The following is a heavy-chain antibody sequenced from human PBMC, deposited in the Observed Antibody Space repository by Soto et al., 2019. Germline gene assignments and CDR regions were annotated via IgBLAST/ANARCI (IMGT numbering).Heavy chain of an antibody. CDR3: ARSSGSNYYYYYGMDV. J-gene: IGHJ6*02. D-gene: IGHD3-10*01. CDR2: INPSGGST. V-gene: IGHV1-46*01. Sequence: QVQLVQSGAEVKKPGASVKVSCKASGYTFTSYYMHWVRQAPGQELEGMGIINPSGGSTSFAQKCQGRVIMTRDTSTSTVYMELSSLRSEDTAVYYCARSSGSNYYYYYGMDVWGQGTTVTVSS. CDR1: GYTFTSYY.